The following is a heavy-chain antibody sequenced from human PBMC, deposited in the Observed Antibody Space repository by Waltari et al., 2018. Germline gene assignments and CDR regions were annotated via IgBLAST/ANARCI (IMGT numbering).Heavy chain of an antibody. CDR3: ARAKWLVPDAFDI. Sequence: QLQLQESGPGLVKPSETLSLTCTVSGGSISSSSYYWGWIRQPPGQGLEWIGSIYYSGSTYYNPSLKIRVTISVDTSKTQFSLKLSSVTAADTAVYYCARAKWLVPDAFDIWGQGTMVTVSS. CDR1: GGSISSSSYY. D-gene: IGHD6-19*01. J-gene: IGHJ3*02. V-gene: IGHV4-39*07. CDR2: IYYSGST.